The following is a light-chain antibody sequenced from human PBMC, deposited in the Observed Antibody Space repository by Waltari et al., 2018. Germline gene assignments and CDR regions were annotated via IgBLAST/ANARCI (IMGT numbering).Light chain of an antibody. V-gene: IGLV2-14*01. Sequence: QSALTQSASVSVSPGQTITISCTGTIRDVGGYNFVSWYQQLPGKPPKLWIYGVAQGPSGVSLPFSGSKSANTATLTISGLQPEDEGDYFCSSYTARSTLAFGGGTKLTVL. CDR2: GVA. J-gene: IGLJ3*02. CDR1: IRDVGGYNF. CDR3: SSYTARSTLA.